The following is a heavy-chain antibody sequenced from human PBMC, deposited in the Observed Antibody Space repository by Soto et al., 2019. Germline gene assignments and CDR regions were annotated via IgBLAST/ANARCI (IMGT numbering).Heavy chain of an antibody. Sequence: QVQLLQSGAEVKKPGASVKVSCKASGFPFTDYGFTWVRQAPGEGLEWMGWISAYTGNTNYAQKVQGRVTMSTDTSTGIAYLELRSLGSDDTSVYYCARVPESRSTPYFDYWGQGTLVTVSS. CDR1: GFPFTDYG. D-gene: IGHD2-2*01. J-gene: IGHJ4*02. CDR2: ISAYTGNT. V-gene: IGHV1-18*01. CDR3: ARVPESRSTPYFDY.